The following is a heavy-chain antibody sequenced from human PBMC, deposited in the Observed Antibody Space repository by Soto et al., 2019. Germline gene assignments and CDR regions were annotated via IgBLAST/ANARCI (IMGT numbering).Heavy chain of an antibody. CDR2: ILPAFGTA. CDR1: GGTFSTSS. V-gene: IGHV1-69*14. J-gene: IGHJ3*02. Sequence: QVHLVQSGAEVKKPGSSVKVSCKASGGTFSTSSINWLRQAPGQRPEWMGNILPAFGTADYAQKFRDRVTITADKSTNTAYMELRSLFSEDAAVYYCAGGHEYGGNSDAFDIWGQGTVVTVSS. D-gene: IGHD4-17*01. CDR3: AGGHEYGGNSDAFDI.